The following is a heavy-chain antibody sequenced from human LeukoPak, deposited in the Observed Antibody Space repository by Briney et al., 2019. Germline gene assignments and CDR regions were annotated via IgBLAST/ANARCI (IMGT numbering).Heavy chain of an antibody. V-gene: IGHV2-5*02. D-gene: IGHD3-22*01. CDR2: LNLDGDE. Sequence: SGPTLAKPTQTLTLTCIFSGFSLSTSGVGVGWIRQPPGKAVESHAPLNLDGDERYNTSLYRRLANSKDTSKKQVALTLTNTDPMDTATYYCAQRIYDNSGYSDQGSFDIWGQGTVVTVSS. CDR1: GFSLSTSGVG. J-gene: IGHJ3*02. CDR3: AQRIYDNSGYSDQGSFDI.